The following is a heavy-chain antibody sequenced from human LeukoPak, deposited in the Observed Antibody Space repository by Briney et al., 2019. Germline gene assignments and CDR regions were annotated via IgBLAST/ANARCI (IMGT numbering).Heavy chain of an antibody. D-gene: IGHD2/OR15-2a*01. CDR1: GGSFSGYY. CDR2: INHSGST. CDR3: ARGLNRGWYFDL. V-gene: IGHV4-34*01. J-gene: IGHJ2*01. Sequence: SETLSLTCAVYGGSFSGYYWSWIRQPPGKGLEWIGEINHSGSTNYNPSLKSRVTISVDTSKNQFSLKLSSMTAADTAVYYCARGLNRGWYFDLWGRGTLVTVSS.